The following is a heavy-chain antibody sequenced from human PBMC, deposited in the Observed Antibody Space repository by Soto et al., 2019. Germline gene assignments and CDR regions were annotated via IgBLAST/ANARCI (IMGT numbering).Heavy chain of an antibody. J-gene: IGHJ5*02. CDR3: ARGHRFSDWFDP. CDR1: GGSMSSYY. Sequence: QVHLQQSGPGLVNPSETLSLTCTVSGGSMSSYYWTWIRQPAGKGLEWIGRVYSSGGTHYNPSLMSRVTISLDTSKNQFSLRLLSVTDADTAVYYCARGHRFSDWFDPWGQGTLVTVSS. V-gene: IGHV4-4*07. D-gene: IGHD3-3*01. CDR2: VYSSGGT.